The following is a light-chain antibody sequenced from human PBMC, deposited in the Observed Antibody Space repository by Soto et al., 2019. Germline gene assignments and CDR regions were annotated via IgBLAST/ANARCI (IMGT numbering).Light chain of an antibody. Sequence: QSVLTQPPSVSGAPGQRVTISCTGTNSNIGAGLEVHWYQQLPRAAPKLLIYGNNIRPSGVPDRFSASRSGTSASLAITGRQPEDEADYFCQSLDTGRRGSKIFGGGTKVTVL. CDR2: GNN. CDR3: QSLDTGRRGSKI. J-gene: IGLJ2*01. V-gene: IGLV1-40*01. CDR1: NSNIGAGLE.